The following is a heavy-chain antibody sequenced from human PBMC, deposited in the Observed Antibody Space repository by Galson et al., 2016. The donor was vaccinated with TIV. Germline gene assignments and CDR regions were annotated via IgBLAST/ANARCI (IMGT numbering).Heavy chain of an antibody. D-gene: IGHD1-26*01. V-gene: IGHV1-2*06. Sequence: SVKVSCKASAYSFIDYYMHWVRQAPGQGLEWMGRINPNSGAINYAQKVQGRVTMTRDTSSSTAYMELSRLRSDDTTIYYCARGVLGVVGATDYWGQGTLVTVSS. CDR2: INPNSGAI. CDR1: AYSFIDYY. CDR3: ARGVLGVVGATDY. J-gene: IGHJ4*02.